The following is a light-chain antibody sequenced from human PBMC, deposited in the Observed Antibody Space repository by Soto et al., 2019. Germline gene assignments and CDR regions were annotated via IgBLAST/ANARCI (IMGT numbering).Light chain of an antibody. CDR1: SSDVGGYNY. V-gene: IGLV2-14*01. CDR2: DVS. Sequence: QSALTQPASVSGSPGQSITISCTGTSSDVGGYNYVSWYQQHPGKAPKLMIYDVSNRPSVVSNRFSGSKSGNTASLTISGLQAEDEADYYCSSYTSSILYVFGTGTKVTVL. J-gene: IGLJ1*01. CDR3: SSYTSSILYV.